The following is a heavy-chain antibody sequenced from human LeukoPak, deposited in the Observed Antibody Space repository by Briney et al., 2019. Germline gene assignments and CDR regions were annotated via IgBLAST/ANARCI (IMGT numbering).Heavy chain of an antibody. CDR3: AKDLSSGYSSSWVYYYYYMDV. Sequence: SETLSLTCTVSGGSISTYFWTWIRQPAGKGLEWIGRTFTTGSTDYNPSLKGRVSLALDKSNNQISLRMTSVTAADTAVYYCAKDLSSGYSSSWVYYYYYMDVWGKGTTVTVSS. V-gene: IGHV4-4*07. D-gene: IGHD6-13*01. J-gene: IGHJ6*03. CDR1: GGSISTYF. CDR2: TFTTGST.